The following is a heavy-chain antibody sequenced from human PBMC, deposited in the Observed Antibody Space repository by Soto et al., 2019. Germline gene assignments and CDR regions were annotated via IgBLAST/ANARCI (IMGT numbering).Heavy chain of an antibody. V-gene: IGHV3-30*03. CDR3: ARDSVVVSFRPRNFDL. Sequence: GGSLSLSCAASGFAFSTYGMHWVRQAPGKGLAWVAVISYDGSNTYYADSVKGRFTISRDNADNSLYLQMNSLRAEDTAIYYCARDSVVVSFRPRNFDLWGRGTQVTVSS. CDR1: GFAFSTYG. CDR2: ISYDGSNT. J-gene: IGHJ2*01. D-gene: IGHD3-22*01.